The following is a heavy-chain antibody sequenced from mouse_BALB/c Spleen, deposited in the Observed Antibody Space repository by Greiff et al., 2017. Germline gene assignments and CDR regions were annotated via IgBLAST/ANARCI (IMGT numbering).Heavy chain of an antibody. CDR3: AQLGRGMDY. D-gene: IGHD4-1*02. CDR2: ISTYYGNT. J-gene: IGHJ4*01. Sequence: VKLMESGPELVRPGVSVKISCKGSSYTFTDYAMHWVKQSHAKSLEWIGVISTYYGNTNYNQKFKGKATMTVDKSSSTAYMELARLTSEDSAVYYCAQLGRGMDYWGQGTSVTVSS. V-gene: IGHV1-67*01. CDR1: SYTFTDYA.